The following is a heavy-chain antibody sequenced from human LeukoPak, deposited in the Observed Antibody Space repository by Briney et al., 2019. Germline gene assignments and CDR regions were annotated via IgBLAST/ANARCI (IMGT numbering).Heavy chain of an antibody. CDR1: GYTFTSYG. CDR2: ISAYNGNT. J-gene: IGHJ4*02. CDR3: ARDLREAEAFDY. Sequence: ASVKVSCKASGYTFTSYGISWVRQAPGQGLEWMGWISAYNGNTNYAQKFQGRVTMTRNTSISTAYMELSSLRSEDTAVYYCARDLREAEAFDYWGQGTLVTVSS. D-gene: IGHD4-17*01. V-gene: IGHV1-18*01.